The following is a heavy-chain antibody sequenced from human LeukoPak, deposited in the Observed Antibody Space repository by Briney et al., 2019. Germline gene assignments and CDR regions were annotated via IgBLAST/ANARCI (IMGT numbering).Heavy chain of an antibody. J-gene: IGHJ4*02. V-gene: IGHV3-30-3*01. Sequence: GWSLRLSCAASGFTFSSYAMHWVRQAPGKGLEWVAVISYDGSNKYYADSAKGRFTISRDNSKNTLYLQMNSLRAEDTAVYYCARELEQWLVLSYWGQGTLVTVSS. CDR3: ARELEQWLVLSY. D-gene: IGHD6-19*01. CDR1: GFTFSSYA. CDR2: ISYDGSNK.